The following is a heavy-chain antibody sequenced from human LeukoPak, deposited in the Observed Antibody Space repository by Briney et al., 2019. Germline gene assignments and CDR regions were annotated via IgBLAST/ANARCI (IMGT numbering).Heavy chain of an antibody. Sequence: PSETLSLTCAVSGGSISSSNWWSWVRQPPGKGLEWIGEIYHSGRTNYNPSLKSRVTISMDKSNNQFSLKLSSVTAADTAVYYCLISSDWRLNYWGQGTLVTVSS. CDR2: IYHSGRT. D-gene: IGHD6-19*01. CDR3: LISSDWRLNY. J-gene: IGHJ4*02. V-gene: IGHV4-4*02. CDR1: GGSISSSNW.